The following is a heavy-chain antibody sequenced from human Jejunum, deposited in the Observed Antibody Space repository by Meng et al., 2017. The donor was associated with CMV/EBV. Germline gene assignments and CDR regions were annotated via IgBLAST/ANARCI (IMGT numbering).Heavy chain of an antibody. CDR3: AHFVGGYYPSRPDY. D-gene: IGHD1-26*01. J-gene: IGHJ4*02. CDR2: IYRGDDK. Sequence: LEESGPTLVTPTQTLTLTCSFSVFSLITSGVGVGWIRQPPGKALEWLALIYRGDDKRYSPSLNSRLTIAKDTSKNEVVLTLTNMGPIDTGTYYCAHFVGGYYPSRPDYWGQGTLVTVSS. CDR1: VFSLITSGVG. V-gene: IGHV2-5*02.